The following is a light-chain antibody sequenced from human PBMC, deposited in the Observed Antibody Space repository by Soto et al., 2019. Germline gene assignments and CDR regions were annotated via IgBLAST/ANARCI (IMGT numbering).Light chain of an antibody. V-gene: IGLV1-40*01. J-gene: IGLJ2*01. CDR1: SSNIGANYG. CDR2: GNS. Sequence: QSVLTQPPAVSGAPGQRVTISCTGRSSNIGANYGVHWYQHLPGTAPKLLIYGNSYRPSGVPDRFSGSKSGTSSSLAIPGLQGEDEADYCCQSYDSSLSCVVFGGGTKLTVL. CDR3: QSYDSSLSCVV.